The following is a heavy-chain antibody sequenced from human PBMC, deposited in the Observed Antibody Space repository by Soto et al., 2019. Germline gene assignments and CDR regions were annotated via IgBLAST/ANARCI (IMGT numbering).Heavy chain of an antibody. V-gene: IGHV4-4*07. Sequence: WETLSLTCTVSGASISGFYWSWIRKSAGKGLEWIGRIYATGTTDYNPSLKSRVMMSVDTSKRQFSLKLRSVTAADTAVYYCVRDGTKTLRDWFDPWGQGISVTVSS. J-gene: IGHJ5*02. CDR2: IYATGTT. D-gene: IGHD1-1*01. CDR1: GASISGFY. CDR3: VRDGTKTLRDWFDP.